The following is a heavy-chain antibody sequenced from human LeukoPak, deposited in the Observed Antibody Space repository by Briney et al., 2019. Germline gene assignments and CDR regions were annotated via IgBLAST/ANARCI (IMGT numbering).Heavy chain of an antibody. CDR2: IYSGGST. CDR3: ARERYCSSTSCSYDAFDI. CDR1: GFTVSSNY. D-gene: IGHD2-2*01. J-gene: IGHJ3*02. Sequence: GGSLRLSCAASGFTVSSNYMSWVRQAPGKGLEWVSVIYSGGSTYYADSVKGRFTISRDNSKNTLYLQMNSLRAEDTAVYYCARERYCSSTSCSYDAFDIWGQGTMVTVSS. V-gene: IGHV3-66*02.